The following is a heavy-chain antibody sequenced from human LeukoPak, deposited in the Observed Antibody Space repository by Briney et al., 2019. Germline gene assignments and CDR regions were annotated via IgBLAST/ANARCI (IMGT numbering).Heavy chain of an antibody. CDR2: IKEDGSDK. CDR1: GFTFSNYW. CDR3: SRHPYGDYPNNWFDP. D-gene: IGHD4-17*01. J-gene: IGHJ5*02. V-gene: IGHV3-7*03. Sequence: PGGSLRLSCAASGFTFSNYWMSWVRQAPGKGLEWVANIKEDGSDKYYVDSVKGRFTISRDNAKNSLYLQMNSLKTEDTAVYYCSRHPYGDYPNNWFDPWGQGTLVTVSS.